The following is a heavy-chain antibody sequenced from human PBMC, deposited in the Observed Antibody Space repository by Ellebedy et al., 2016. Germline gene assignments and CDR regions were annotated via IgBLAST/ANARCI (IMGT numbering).Heavy chain of an antibody. CDR3: AKRPPYDRNRFYHCGMDV. CDR1: GYTFTSSD. CDR2: MNPNSGNT. J-gene: IGHJ6*02. V-gene: IGHV1-8*01. Sequence: ASVKVSCKASGYTFTSSDINWVRQATGQGLEWMGWMNPNSGNTGYAQKFQGRVTMTRNTSISTAYMELSSLRSEDTAVYFCAKRPPYDRNRFYHCGMDVWGPGATVTVSS. D-gene: IGHD3-22*01.